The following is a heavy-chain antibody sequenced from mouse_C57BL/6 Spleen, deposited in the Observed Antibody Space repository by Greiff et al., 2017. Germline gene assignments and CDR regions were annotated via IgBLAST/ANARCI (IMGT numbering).Heavy chain of an antibody. CDR3: ARKGEGPWFAY. J-gene: IGHJ3*01. CDR2: IDPSDSYT. CDR1: GYTFTSYG. Sequence: QVQLQQPGAGFVMPGASVKLSCKASGYTFTSYGMHWVRQGPGQGLEWIGEIDPSDSYTNYKQTFKGKSTLTVEKSSSTAYMQLSSLTSEDSAVYYCARKGEGPWFAYWGQGTLVTVSA. V-gene: IGHV1-69*01.